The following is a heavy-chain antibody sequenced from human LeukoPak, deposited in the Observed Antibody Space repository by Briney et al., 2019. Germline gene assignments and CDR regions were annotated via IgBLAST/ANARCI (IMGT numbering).Heavy chain of an antibody. CDR3: ASSGIVVVITSFDY. V-gene: IGHV3-7*01. CDR1: GFTFSSYW. CDR2: IKQDGSEK. D-gene: IGHD3-22*01. Sequence: PGGSLRLSCAASGFTFSSYWMSWVRQAPGKGLEWVANIKQDGSEKYYVDSVKGRFTISTDNAKNSLYLQMNSLRAEDTAVYYCASSGIVVVITSFDYWGQGTLVTVSS. J-gene: IGHJ4*02.